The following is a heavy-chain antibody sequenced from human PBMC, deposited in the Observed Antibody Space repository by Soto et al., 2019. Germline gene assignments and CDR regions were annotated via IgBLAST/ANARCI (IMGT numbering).Heavy chain of an antibody. Sequence: GASVKVSCKASGYTFTSYGISWVRQAPGQGLEWMGWISAYNGNTNYAQKLQGRVTMTTDTSTSTAYMELRSLRSDDTAVYYCARDGLKLLWFGTGPWGQGTLVTVSS. J-gene: IGHJ5*02. V-gene: IGHV1-18*01. CDR2: ISAYNGNT. CDR1: GYTFTSYG. CDR3: ARDGLKLLWFGTGP. D-gene: IGHD3-10*01.